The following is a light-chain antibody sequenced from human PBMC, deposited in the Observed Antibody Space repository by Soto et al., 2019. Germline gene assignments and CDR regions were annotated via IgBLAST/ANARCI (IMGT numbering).Light chain of an antibody. CDR3: QQYNNWPWT. CDR1: QSISDT. CDR2: GAS. V-gene: IGKV3-15*01. Sequence: IVMTQSPATLSVSPGGRATLSCSASQSISDTLAWYQQKPGQAPRLLIHGASTRATGFPARFSGSGSGTDFTLTISSLQSEDFAVYYCQQYNNWPWTFGQGTKVDI. J-gene: IGKJ1*01.